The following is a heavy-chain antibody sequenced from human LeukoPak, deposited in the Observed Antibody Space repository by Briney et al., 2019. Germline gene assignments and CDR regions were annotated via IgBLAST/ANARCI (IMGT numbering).Heavy chain of an antibody. V-gene: IGHV3-30*03. CDR1: GFTFSSYG. D-gene: IGHD6-13*01. CDR3: ARDQIAAAGNWFDP. Sequence: GGSLRLSCAASGFTFSSYGMHWVRQAPGKGLEWVAVISYDGSNKYYADSVKGRFTISRDNSKNTLYLQMNSLRAEDTAVYYCARDQIAAAGNWFDPWGQGTLVTVSS. J-gene: IGHJ5*02. CDR2: ISYDGSNK.